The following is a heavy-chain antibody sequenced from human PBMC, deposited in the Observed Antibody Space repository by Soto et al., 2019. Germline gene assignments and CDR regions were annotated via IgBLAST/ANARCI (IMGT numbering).Heavy chain of an antibody. Sequence: QVQLVQSGAEVKKPGASVKVSCEASGYTFTSYGITWVRQAPGQGLEWMGWISANNGNAKYAQKVPGRGTMTTDTSTSTAYMELRSLRSDDTAVYYCAREPNYFDYWGQGTLVTVSS. CDR3: AREPNYFDY. CDR1: GYTFTSYG. J-gene: IGHJ4*02. CDR2: ISANNGNA. V-gene: IGHV1-18*01.